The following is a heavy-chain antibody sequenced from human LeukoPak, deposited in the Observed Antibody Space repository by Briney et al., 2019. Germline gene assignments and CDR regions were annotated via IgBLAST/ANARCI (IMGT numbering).Heavy chain of an antibody. J-gene: IGHJ4*02. CDR2: ISGSCDNT. CDR3: AKQTTGQYSFDY. Sequence: QPGGSLRLSCAASGFTFTNYAMSWVRQAPGSGLEWVSVISGSCDNTYYAASVKGQVTISRDNSKNTVYLQMNSLRAEDTAIYYCAKQTTGQYSFDYWGQGALVTVSS. CDR1: GFTFTNYA. V-gene: IGHV3-23*01. D-gene: IGHD4-17*01.